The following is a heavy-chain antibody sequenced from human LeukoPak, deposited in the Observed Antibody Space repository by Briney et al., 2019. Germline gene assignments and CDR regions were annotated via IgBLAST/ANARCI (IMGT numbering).Heavy chain of an antibody. Sequence: GGSLRLSCAASGFTFSSYGMHWVRQAPGKGLEWVAVISYDGSNKYYADSVKGRFTISRDNSKNTLYLQMNSLRAEDTAEYYCAKGAKVRSSPKNYYYYYGMDVWGQGTTVTVSS. CDR2: ISYDGSNK. V-gene: IGHV3-30*18. CDR3: AKGAKVRSSPKNYYYYYGMDV. J-gene: IGHJ6*02. D-gene: IGHD6-13*01. CDR1: GFTFSSYG.